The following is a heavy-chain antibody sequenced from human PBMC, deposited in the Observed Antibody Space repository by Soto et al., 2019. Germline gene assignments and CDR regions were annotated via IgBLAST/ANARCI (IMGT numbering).Heavy chain of an antibody. CDR2: ISYDGSNK. V-gene: IGHV3-30*18. CDR3: AKGWFADYYDGSGYYPGLDAFDI. D-gene: IGHD3-22*01. Sequence: QVQLVESGGGVVQPGRSLRLSCAASGFTFSSYGMHWVRQAPGKGLEWVAVISYDGSNKYYADSVKGRFTISRDNSKNTLYLQMNSLRAEDTAVYYCAKGWFADYYDGSGYYPGLDAFDIWGQGTMVTVSS. J-gene: IGHJ3*02. CDR1: GFTFSSYG.